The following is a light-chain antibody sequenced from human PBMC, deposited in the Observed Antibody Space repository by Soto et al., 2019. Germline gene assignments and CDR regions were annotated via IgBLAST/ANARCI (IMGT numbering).Light chain of an antibody. V-gene: IGKV1-5*03. Sequence: DIQMTQSPSTLSASVGDTVTITCRASQTISTWLSWYQQRPGRTPSLLIYKASTLQSGVPSRFSGSRSGTEFTLTINGLQPEDFATYYCQQYSSLFTFGHGNKVDLK. CDR2: KAS. J-gene: IGKJ3*01. CDR1: QTISTW. CDR3: QQYSSLFT.